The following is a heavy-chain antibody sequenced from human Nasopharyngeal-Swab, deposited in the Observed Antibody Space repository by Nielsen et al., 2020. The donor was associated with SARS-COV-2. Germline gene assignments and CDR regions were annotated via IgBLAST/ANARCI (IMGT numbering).Heavy chain of an antibody. J-gene: IGHJ6*03. CDR2: ISGSGRST. D-gene: IGHD2-15*01. Sequence: GESLKISCAASGFTFSSYAMSWVRQAPGKGLEWVSAISGSGRSTYYADSVKGRFTISRDNSKNTLYLQMNSLRAEDTAVYYCARDIVVVVAEDYYYYMDVWGKGTTVTVSS. CDR1: GFTFSSYA. CDR3: ARDIVVVVAEDYYYYMDV. V-gene: IGHV3-23*01.